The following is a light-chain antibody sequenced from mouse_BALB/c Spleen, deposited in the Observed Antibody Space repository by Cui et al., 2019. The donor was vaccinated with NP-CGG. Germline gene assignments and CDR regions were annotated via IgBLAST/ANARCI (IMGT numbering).Light chain of an antibody. CDR3: ALWYSNHWV. CDR1: TGAVTTSNY. J-gene: IGLJ1*01. Sequence: QALVTQESKPTKSPVETVTLTCRTRTGAVTTSNYANWVQEKPDHLFTGLIGGTNNRAPGVPASFSGSLIGDKAALTITGAQTENEAIYFCALWYSNHWVFGGGTKLTVL. CDR2: GTN. V-gene: IGLV1*01.